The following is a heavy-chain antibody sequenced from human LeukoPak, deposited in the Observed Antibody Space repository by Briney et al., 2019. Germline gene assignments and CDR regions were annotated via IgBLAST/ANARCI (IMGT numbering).Heavy chain of an antibody. Sequence: SETLSLTCAVYGGSFSGYYWSWIRQPPGKGLEWIGEINHSGSTNYNPSLKSRVTISVDTSKNQFSLKLSSVTAAGTAVYYCARANSSGYYYIDYWGQGTLVTVSS. J-gene: IGHJ4*02. D-gene: IGHD3-22*01. CDR2: INHSGST. CDR3: ARANSSGYYYIDY. V-gene: IGHV4-34*01. CDR1: GGSFSGYY.